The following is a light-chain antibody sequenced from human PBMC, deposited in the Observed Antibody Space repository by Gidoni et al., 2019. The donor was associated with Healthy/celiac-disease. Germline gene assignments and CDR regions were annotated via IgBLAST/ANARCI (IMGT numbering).Light chain of an antibody. V-gene: IGKV3-11*01. CDR2: DAS. CDR1: QSVSSY. CDR3: QQRSR. J-gene: IGKJ1*01. Sequence: EIVLTQSPATLSLSPGERATLSCRASQSVSSYLAWYQQKPGQAPRLLIYDASNRATGIPARLSGSGSVTDFTLTISSLEPEDFAVYYCQQRSRFGQGTKVEIK.